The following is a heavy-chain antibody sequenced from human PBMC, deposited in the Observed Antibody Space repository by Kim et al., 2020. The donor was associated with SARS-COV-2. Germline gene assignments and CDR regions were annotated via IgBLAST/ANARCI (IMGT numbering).Heavy chain of an antibody. CDR1: GFTFSSYW. D-gene: IGHD1-7*01. CDR3: ARDRKDWNLRNWFDP. Sequence: GGSLRLSCAASGFTFSSYWMSWVRQAPGKGLEWVANIKQDGSEKYYVDSVKGRFTISRDNAKNSLYLQMNSLRAEDTAVYYCARDRKDWNLRNWFDPWGQGTLVTVSS. J-gene: IGHJ5*02. V-gene: IGHV3-7*01. CDR2: IKQDGSEK.